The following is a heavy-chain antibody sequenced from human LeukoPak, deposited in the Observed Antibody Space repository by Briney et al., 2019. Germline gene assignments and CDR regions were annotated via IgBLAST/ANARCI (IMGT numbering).Heavy chain of an antibody. CDR3: ARVDTAMDYYYYGMDV. Sequence: EASVKVSCKASGYTFTGYYMHWVRQAPGQGLEWMGWINPNSGGTNYAQKFQGRVTMTRDTSISTAYMELSRLRSDDTAVYYCARVDTAMDYYYYGMDVWGQGTTVTASS. V-gene: IGHV1-2*02. J-gene: IGHJ6*02. D-gene: IGHD5-18*01. CDR2: INPNSGGT. CDR1: GYTFTGYY.